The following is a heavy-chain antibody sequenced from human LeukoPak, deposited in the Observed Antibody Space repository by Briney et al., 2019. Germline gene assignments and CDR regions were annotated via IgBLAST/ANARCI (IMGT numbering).Heavy chain of an antibody. CDR2: IHHSGST. D-gene: IGHD3-10*01. V-gene: IGHV4-4*02. Sequence: SETLSLTCAVSGGSISSSNWWNWVRQPPGKGLEWIGEIHHSGSTNYNPSLKSRVTISVDKSKNQFSLKLSSVTAADTAVYYCARSGGYYSGLGSYYNYFDYWGQGTLVTVSS. J-gene: IGHJ4*02. CDR1: GGSISSSNW. CDR3: ARSGGYYSGLGSYYNYFDY.